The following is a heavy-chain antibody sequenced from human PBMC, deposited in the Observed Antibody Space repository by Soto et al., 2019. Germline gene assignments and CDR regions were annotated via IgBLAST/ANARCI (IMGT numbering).Heavy chain of an antibody. CDR1: GYSFTSYW. Sequence: GESLKISCKGSGYSFTSYWIGWVRQMPGKGLEWMGIIYPGDSDTRYSPSFQGQVTISADKSISTAYLQWSSLKASDTAMYYCARSLYHYGSGSYPYDAFDIWGQGTMVTVSS. CDR3: ARSLYHYGSGSYPYDAFDI. D-gene: IGHD3-10*01. CDR2: IYPGDSDT. J-gene: IGHJ3*02. V-gene: IGHV5-51*01.